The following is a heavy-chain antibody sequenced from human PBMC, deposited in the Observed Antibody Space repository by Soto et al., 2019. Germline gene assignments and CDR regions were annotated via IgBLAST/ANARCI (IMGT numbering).Heavy chain of an antibody. J-gene: IGHJ6*02. CDR2: IYHSGST. V-gene: IGHV4-4*02. CDR1: GGSISSSNW. CDR3: ARMSGTMIADKDYYYYGMDV. Sequence: PSETLSLTCAVSGGSISSSNWWSWVRQPPGKGLEWIGEIYHSGSTNYNPSLKSRVTISVDKSKNQFSLKLSSVTAADTAVYYCARMSGTMIADKDYYYYGMDVWGQGTTVTVSS. D-gene: IGHD3-22*01.